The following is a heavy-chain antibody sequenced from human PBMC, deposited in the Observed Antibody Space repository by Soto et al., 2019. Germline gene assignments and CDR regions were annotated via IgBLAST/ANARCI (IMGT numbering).Heavy chain of an antibody. V-gene: IGHV4-39*01. CDR1: GGSISRSSYS. CDR2: LYYSGNT. CDR3: ATRQGGSYNWFDP. Sequence: SDTLSLTCTVSGGSISRSSYSWAWIRQPPGKGLEWIGTLYYSGNTYYNPSLKSRVTISVDTSKNQFSLKLSSVTAADTAVYYCATRQGGSYNWFDPWGQGTLVTVSS. J-gene: IGHJ5*02. D-gene: IGHD2-15*01.